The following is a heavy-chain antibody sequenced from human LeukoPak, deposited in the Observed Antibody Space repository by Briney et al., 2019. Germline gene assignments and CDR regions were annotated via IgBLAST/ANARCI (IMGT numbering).Heavy chain of an antibody. Sequence: SETLSLARAVYGGCISGYYWSWIRQPPGKGLEWIGEINHSGSTNYNPSLKSRVTISVDTSKNQFSLKLSSVTAADTAVYYCARGYSGYDPFDYWGQGTLVTVSS. D-gene: IGHD5-12*01. CDR2: INHSGST. CDR1: GGCISGYY. J-gene: IGHJ4*02. CDR3: ARGYSGYDPFDY. V-gene: IGHV4-34*01.